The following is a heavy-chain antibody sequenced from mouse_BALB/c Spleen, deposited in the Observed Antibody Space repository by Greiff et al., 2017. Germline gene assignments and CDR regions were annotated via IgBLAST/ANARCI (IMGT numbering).Heavy chain of an antibody. D-gene: IGHD4-1*01. J-gene: IGHJ4*01. CDR2: IWAGGST. CDR1: GFSLTSYG. CDR3: ARGLGREAMDY. Sequence: VKLMESGPGLVAPSQSLSITCTVSGFSLTSYGVHWVRQPPGKGLEWLGVIWAGGSTNYNSAIMSRLSISKDNSKSQVFLKMNSLQTDDTAMYYCARGLGREAMDYWGQGTSVTVSS. V-gene: IGHV2-9*02.